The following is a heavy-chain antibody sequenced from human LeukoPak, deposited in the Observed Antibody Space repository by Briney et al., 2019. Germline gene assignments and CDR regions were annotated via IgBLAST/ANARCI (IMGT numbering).Heavy chain of an antibody. J-gene: IGHJ4*02. CDR3: ARWYTSGWYDY. Sequence: SETLSLTCTVSGDSIIRNNYYWSWIRQPPGKGLEWIGYIYYSGSTNYNPSLKSRVTISVDTSKNQFSLKLTSVTAADTAVYYCARWYTSGWYDYWGQGTLVTVSS. D-gene: IGHD6-19*01. CDR1: GDSIIRNNYY. CDR2: IYYSGST. V-gene: IGHV4-61*05.